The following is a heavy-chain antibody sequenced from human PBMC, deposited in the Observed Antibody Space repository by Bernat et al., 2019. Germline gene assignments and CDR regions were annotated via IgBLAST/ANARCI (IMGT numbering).Heavy chain of an antibody. CDR2: ISAYNGNT. CDR1: GYTFTSYG. D-gene: IGHD2-21*01. V-gene: IGHV1-18*01. CDR3: ARVLTRCGGDCLGAFDI. Sequence: QVQLVQSGAEVKKPGASVKVSCKASGYTFTSYGISWVRQASGQGLEWMGWISAYNGNTNYAQKLQGRVTMTTDTSTSTAYMELRSLRSDDTAVYYCARVLTRCGGDCLGAFDIWGQGTMVTVSS. J-gene: IGHJ3*02.